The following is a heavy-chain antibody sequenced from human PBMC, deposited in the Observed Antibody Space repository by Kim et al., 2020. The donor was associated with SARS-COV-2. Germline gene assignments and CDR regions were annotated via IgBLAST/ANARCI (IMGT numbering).Heavy chain of an antibody. CDR2: GNT. CDR3: ASPYYDLSY. Sequence: GNTNYAQKLQGRVTMTTDTSTSTAYMELRSLRSDNTAVYYCASPYYDLSYWGQGTLVTVSS. V-gene: IGHV1-18*01. J-gene: IGHJ4*02. D-gene: IGHD3-3*01.